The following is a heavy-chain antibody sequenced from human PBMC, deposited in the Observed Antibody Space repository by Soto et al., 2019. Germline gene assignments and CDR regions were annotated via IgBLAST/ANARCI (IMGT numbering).Heavy chain of an antibody. CDR3: ITTTRDTPFDY. CDR2: IKQDGSDK. D-gene: IGHD3-22*01. CDR1: GFTFTNYW. Sequence: EVQLVESGGDLVQPGGSLRLSCVASGFTFTNYWMTWVRQVPGKGLEWVANIKQDGSDKQYVDSVKGRFSISRDNAKNSAYLQMNSLRVEDTAVYYFITTTRDTPFDYWGQGTLVTVSS. J-gene: IGHJ4*02. V-gene: IGHV3-7*03.